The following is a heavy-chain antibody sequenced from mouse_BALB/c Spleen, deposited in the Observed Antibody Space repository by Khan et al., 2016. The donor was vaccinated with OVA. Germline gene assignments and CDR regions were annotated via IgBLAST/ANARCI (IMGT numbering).Heavy chain of an antibody. D-gene: IGHD2-14*01. CDR3: AKGYDFFAS. Sequence: VQLKESGPDLVKPGASVKISCKASGYSFTLYYMSWVKQSHGKSLEWIGRVNPNTDNINYNQEFKGKAILTVDKSSNTAYMELRSLTSEDSAVYLCAKGYDFFASWGQGTLVTVSA. V-gene: IGHV1-26*01. J-gene: IGHJ3*01. CDR2: VNPNTDNI. CDR1: GYSFTLYY.